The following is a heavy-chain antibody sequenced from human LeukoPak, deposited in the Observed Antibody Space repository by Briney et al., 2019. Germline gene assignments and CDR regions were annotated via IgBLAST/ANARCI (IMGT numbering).Heavy chain of an antibody. CDR1: GYTFTSYD. Sequence: ASVKVSCKASGYTFTSYDINWVRQATGQGLEWMGWMNPNSGNTGYAQKFQGRVTMTRNTSISTAYTELSSLRSEDTAVYYCARALYSSSSFFSYYYYMDVWGKGTTVTVSS. V-gene: IGHV1-8*01. CDR2: MNPNSGNT. CDR3: ARALYSSSSFFSYYYYMDV. J-gene: IGHJ6*03. D-gene: IGHD6-6*01.